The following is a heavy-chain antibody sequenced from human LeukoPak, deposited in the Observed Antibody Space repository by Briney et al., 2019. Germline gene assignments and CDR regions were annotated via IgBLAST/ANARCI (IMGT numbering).Heavy chain of an antibody. J-gene: IGHJ4*02. D-gene: IGHD3-9*01. CDR2: ISGRSANT. V-gene: IGHV3-23*01. Sequence: GGSLRLSCAASGFIFSNYAMYWVRQAPGTGLEWVSAISGRSANTYYADSVNGRFTLSRDSSKHTLYLQMTSLRADDTAVYYCAKWGDYDVLTGYYASDFWGQGTLVTVSS. CDR3: AKWGDYDVLTGYYASDF. CDR1: GFIFSNYA.